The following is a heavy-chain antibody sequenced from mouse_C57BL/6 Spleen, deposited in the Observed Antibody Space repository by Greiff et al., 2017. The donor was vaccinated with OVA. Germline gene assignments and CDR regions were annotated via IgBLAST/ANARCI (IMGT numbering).Heavy chain of an antibody. D-gene: IGHD1-1*01. CDR2: IDPEDGDT. CDR1: GFNIKDYY. V-gene: IGHV14-1*01. Sequence: EVQLQQSGAELVRPGASVKLSCTASGFNIKDYYMHWVKQRPEQGLEWIGRIDPEDGDTEYAPKFQGKATMTADTSSNTAYLQLSSLTSEDTAVYYGTTGDYGSSYDYYAMDYWGQGTSVTVSS. CDR3: TTGDYGSSYDYYAMDY. J-gene: IGHJ4*01.